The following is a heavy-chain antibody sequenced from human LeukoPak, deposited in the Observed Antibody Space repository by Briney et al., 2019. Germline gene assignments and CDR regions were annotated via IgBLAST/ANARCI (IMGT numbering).Heavy chain of an antibody. V-gene: IGHV4-38-2*02. CDR2: IYHSGST. Sequence: SSETLSLTCTVSGYSISSGYYWGWIRQPPGKGLEWIGSIYHSGSTYYNPSLKSRVTISVDTSKNQFSLKLSSVTAADTAVYYCARGALLWFGAKMEYYFDYWGQGTLLSVSS. CDR1: GYSISSGYY. J-gene: IGHJ4*02. CDR3: ARGALLWFGAKMEYYFDY. D-gene: IGHD3-10*01.